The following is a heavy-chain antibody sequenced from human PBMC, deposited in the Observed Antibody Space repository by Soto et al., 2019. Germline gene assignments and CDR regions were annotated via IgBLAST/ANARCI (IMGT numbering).Heavy chain of an antibody. Sequence: EVQLVESGGGLVKPGGSLRLSCEGSGVTFSNYTMNWVRQAPGKGLEWVASISRSASYIYYADSVKGRFTISRDNAKNSLYLHINRVRAEDSAVYYCATGTVPVPAAIFFPNWGQGTLVIVSS. CDR1: GVTFSNYT. D-gene: IGHD2-2*02. CDR3: ATGTVPVPAAIFFPN. J-gene: IGHJ4*02. V-gene: IGHV3-21*01. CDR2: ISRSASYI.